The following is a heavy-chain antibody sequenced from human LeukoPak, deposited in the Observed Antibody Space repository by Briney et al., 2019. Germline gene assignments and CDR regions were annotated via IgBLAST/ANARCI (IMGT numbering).Heavy chain of an antibody. V-gene: IGHV4-38-2*02. CDR1: GYSISSGYY. D-gene: IGHD5-18*01. Sequence: SETLSLTCTVSGYSISSGYYWGWIRQPPGKGREWIGSIYHSGSTYYNPSLKSRVTISVDTSKNQFSLKLSSVTAADTAVYYCAKGAGGFSYYNWFDPWGQGTPVTVSS. CDR2: IYHSGST. J-gene: IGHJ5*02. CDR3: AKGAGGFSYYNWFDP.